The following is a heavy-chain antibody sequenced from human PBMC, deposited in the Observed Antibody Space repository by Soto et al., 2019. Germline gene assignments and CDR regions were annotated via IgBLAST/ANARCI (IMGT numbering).Heavy chain of an antibody. CDR2: ISYDGSNK. CDR1: GFTFSSYA. D-gene: IGHD6-13*01. CDR3: ARSYSSSWYPDRDAFDI. V-gene: IGHV3-30-3*01. Sequence: PGGSLRLSCAASGFTFSSYAMHWVRQAPGKGLEWVAVISYDGSNKYNADSVKGRFTISRDNSKNTLYLQMNSLRAEDTAMYYCARSYSSSWYPDRDAFDIWGQGTMVTVSS. J-gene: IGHJ3*02.